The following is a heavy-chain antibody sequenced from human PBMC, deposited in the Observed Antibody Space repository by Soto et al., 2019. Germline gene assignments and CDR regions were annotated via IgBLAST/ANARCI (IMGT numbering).Heavy chain of an antibody. J-gene: IGHJ4*01. CDR1: GFSFSSYA. CDR3: AKVSIEYGAWFDN. V-gene: IGHV3-23*01. Sequence: EVQLLESGGGLVQPGGSLRLSCAASGFSFSSYAMVWVRQAPGKGLEWVSVISARGGSLYFADSVKGRFTISRDNSKMVWPREMTGLRAEDTPTFSGAKVSIEYGAWFDNWGKETRSSSPQ. CDR2: ISARGGSL. D-gene: IGHD2-21*02.